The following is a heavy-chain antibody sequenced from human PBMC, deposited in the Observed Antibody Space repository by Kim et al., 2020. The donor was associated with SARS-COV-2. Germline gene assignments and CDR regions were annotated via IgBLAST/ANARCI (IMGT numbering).Heavy chain of an antibody. CDR1: GGSFSGYY. J-gene: IGHJ5*02. CDR3: ARGRGYDFWSGYLKRTNWFDP. CDR2: INHSGST. V-gene: IGHV4-34*01. Sequence: SETLSLTCAVYGGSFSGYYWSWIRQPPGKGLEWIGEINHSGSTNYNPSLKSRVTISVDTSKNQFSLKLSSVTAADTAVYYCARGRGYDFWSGYLKRTNWFDPWGQGTLVTVSS. D-gene: IGHD3-3*01.